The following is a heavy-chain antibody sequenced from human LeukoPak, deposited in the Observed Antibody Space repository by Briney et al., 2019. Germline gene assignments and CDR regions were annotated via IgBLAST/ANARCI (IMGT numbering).Heavy chain of an antibody. V-gene: IGHV4-30-2*01. CDR2: IYHSGST. CDR1: GGSISSGGYS. D-gene: IGHD4-17*01. J-gene: IGHJ4*02. CDR3: ARGSHDYGDYDWGY. Sequence: SETLSLTWAVSGGSISSGGYSWSWIRQPPGKGLEWIGYIYHSGSTYYNPSLKSRVTISVDRSKNQFSLKLSSVTAADTAVYYCARGSHDYGDYDWGYWGQGTLVTVSS.